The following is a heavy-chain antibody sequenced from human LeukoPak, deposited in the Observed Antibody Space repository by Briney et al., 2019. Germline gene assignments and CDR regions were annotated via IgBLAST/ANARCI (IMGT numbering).Heavy chain of an antibody. J-gene: IGHJ4*02. Sequence: PGGSLRLSCAASGFAFSTYWMNWVRHAPGKGLERGASINQEGTEKYYLDSVKGRFTISRDNAKNSLDLQMNSLRAEDTAVYYCVRDGRADGLYFDLWGQGTLVTVSS. CDR1: GFAFSTYW. D-gene: IGHD6-13*01. CDR3: VRDGRADGLYFDL. V-gene: IGHV3-7*01. CDR2: INQEGTEK.